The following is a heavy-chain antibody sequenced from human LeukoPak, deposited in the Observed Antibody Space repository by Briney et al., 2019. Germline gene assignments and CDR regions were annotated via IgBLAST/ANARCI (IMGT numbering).Heavy chain of an antibody. D-gene: IGHD4-23*01. CDR3: AKHGGPYYYFYMDV. CDR2: IIGSGGDT. CDR1: GFTFSNYA. J-gene: IGHJ6*03. Sequence: GGSLRLSCAASGFTFSNYAMSWVRQAPGKGLEWVSAIIGSGGDTSYADSVKGRFTISRDNSKNTLFLQMNSLRAEDTAVYYCAKHGGPYYYFYMDVWGKGTTLTVSS. V-gene: IGHV3-23*01.